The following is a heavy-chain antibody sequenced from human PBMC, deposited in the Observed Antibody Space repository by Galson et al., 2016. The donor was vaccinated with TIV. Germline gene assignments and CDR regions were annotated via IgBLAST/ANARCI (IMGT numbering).Heavy chain of an antibody. CDR2: ISGSGGIT. Sequence: SLRLSCAASGFTFDFYAMSWVRQAPGQGLEWVSGISGSGGITYFADSVKGRFTISKDNSENTLNLQMNTLRAEDTAVYYCARTGANTLYSGGYGDDDGFDFWGQGTMVTVSS. CDR3: ARTGANTLYSGGYGDDDGFDF. V-gene: IGHV3-23*01. CDR1: GFTFDFYA. J-gene: IGHJ3*01. D-gene: IGHD1-26*01.